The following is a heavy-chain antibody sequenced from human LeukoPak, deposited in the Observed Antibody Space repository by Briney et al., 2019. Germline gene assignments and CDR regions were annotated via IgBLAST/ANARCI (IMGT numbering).Heavy chain of an antibody. D-gene: IGHD3-9*01. J-gene: IGHJ6*02. Sequence: SVKVCCSASGGTFSSYAISWVRQAPGQGLEWMGRIIPILGIANYAQKFHDRVTITADKSTSTAYMEQSSLRSEDTALYYCAREFFYYDTSYGMDVWGQGTTVTVSS. CDR1: GGTFSSYA. CDR2: IIPILGIA. CDR3: AREFFYYDTSYGMDV. V-gene: IGHV1-69*04.